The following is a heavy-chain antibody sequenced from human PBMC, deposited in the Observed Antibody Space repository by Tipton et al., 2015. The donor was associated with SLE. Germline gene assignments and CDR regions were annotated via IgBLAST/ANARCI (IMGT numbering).Heavy chain of an antibody. J-gene: IGHJ4*02. CDR3: AKASLEDGGGGYPDY. CDR2: VSSTGSSR. Sequence: SLRLSCAASGFNFDNYVMTWVRQAPGKGLEWVESVSSTGSSRYYADPVKGRFTISRDNSKDTVSLRMTSLRADDRAVYYCAKASLEDGGGGYPDYWGQGTLVTVSS. V-gene: IGHV3-23*01. D-gene: IGHD6-19*01. CDR1: GFNFDNYV.